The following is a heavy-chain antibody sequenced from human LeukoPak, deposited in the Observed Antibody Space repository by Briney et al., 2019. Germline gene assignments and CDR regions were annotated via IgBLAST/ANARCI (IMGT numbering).Heavy chain of an antibody. J-gene: IGHJ4*02. CDR3: AKDRFFSSSCPDY. CDR1: GFTFSSYA. V-gene: IGHV3-30*04. Sequence: GGSLRLSCAASGFTFSSYAMHWVRQAPGKGLEWVAVISYDGSNKYYADSVKGRFTISRDNSKNTLYLQINSLRAEDTAVYYCAKDRFFSSSCPDYWGQGTLVTVSS. D-gene: IGHD6-13*01. CDR2: ISYDGSNK.